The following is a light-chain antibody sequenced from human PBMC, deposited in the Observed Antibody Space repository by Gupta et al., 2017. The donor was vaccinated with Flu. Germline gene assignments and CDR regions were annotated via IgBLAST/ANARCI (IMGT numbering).Light chain of an antibody. CDR2: DVP. V-gene: IGLV2-11*01. Sequence: QSALTQPRSVSGSPGQSVTISCTGTGSDVGGYNYVSWYRQHPGEAPKLIVSDVPKRPSGVPDRFSGSKSGNTASLTISGLQVDDEADYYCCSYAGSYSFVFGGGTQLTVL. CDR3: CSYAGSYSFV. CDR1: GSDVGGYNY. J-gene: IGLJ2*01.